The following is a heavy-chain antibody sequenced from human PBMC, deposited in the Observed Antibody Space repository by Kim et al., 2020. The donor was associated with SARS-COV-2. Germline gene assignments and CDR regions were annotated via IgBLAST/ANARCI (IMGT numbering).Heavy chain of an antibody. D-gene: IGHD3-10*01. Sequence: GGSLRLSCAASGFTFSTYSMNWVRQAPGKGLEWVSSISSSSTYIYYADSLKGRFTISRDNAKNSLYLQMNSLRAEDTAVYYCARALQYYLPEYFDYWGQGIMVTVSS. CDR3: ARALQYYLPEYFDY. CDR2: ISSSSTYI. CDR1: GFTFSTYS. J-gene: IGHJ4*02. V-gene: IGHV3-21*06.